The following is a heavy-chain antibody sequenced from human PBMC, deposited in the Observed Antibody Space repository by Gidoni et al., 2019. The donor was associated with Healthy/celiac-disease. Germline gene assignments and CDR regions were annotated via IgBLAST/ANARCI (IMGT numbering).Heavy chain of an antibody. V-gene: IGHV1-69*06. CDR2: VIPIFGTA. J-gene: IGHJ6*02. D-gene: IGHD3-3*01. CDR1: GGTFSSYA. CDR3: ARDWVDFWSGFYFYYYYGMDV. Sequence: VQLVQSGAEVKKLGSSVKVSCKASGGTFSSYAFTWVRQDPGQGLEWMGGVIPIFGTANYAQKFQGRVTITADKSTSTAYMELSSLRSEDTAVYYCARDWVDFWSGFYFYYYYGMDVWGQGTTVTVSS.